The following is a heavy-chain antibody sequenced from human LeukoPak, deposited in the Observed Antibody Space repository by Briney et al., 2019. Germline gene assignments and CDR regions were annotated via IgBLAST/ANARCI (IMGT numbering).Heavy chain of an antibody. CDR1: GGSISSYY. CDR3: ARNLAEQLGGPDAFDI. J-gene: IGHJ3*02. Sequence: PSETLSLTCTVSGGSISSYYWSWIRQPPGKGLEWIGYIYTSGSTNYNPSLKSRVTISVDTSKNQFSLKPSSVTAADTAVYYCARNLAEQLGGPDAFDIWGQGTMVTVSS. D-gene: IGHD1-1*01. CDR2: IYTSGST. V-gene: IGHV4-4*09.